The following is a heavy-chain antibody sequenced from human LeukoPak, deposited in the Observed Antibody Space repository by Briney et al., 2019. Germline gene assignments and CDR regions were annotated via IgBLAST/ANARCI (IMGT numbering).Heavy chain of an antibody. Sequence: SETLSLTCAVYGGSFSGHYWSWIRQPPGKGLEWIGEINHSGSTNYNPSLKSRVTISVDTSKNQFSLKLSSVTAADTAVYYCARGRGASGYWGQGTLVTVSS. V-gene: IGHV4-34*01. J-gene: IGHJ4*02. CDR1: GGSFSGHY. CDR2: INHSGST. D-gene: IGHD3-10*01. CDR3: ARGRGASGY.